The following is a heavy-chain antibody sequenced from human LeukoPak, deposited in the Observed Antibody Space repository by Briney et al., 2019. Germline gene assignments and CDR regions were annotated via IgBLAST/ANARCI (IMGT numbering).Heavy chain of an antibody. Sequence: SETLSLTSSVSGGSISGYYWSWIRQPPGKGLEWIGDMYYSGSTNYNPSLKSRVTISVDTSKKQISLKLNSVTAADTAVYYCARGTVFGVATNWFDPWGQGTLVTVSS. J-gene: IGHJ5*02. CDR1: GGSISGYY. D-gene: IGHD3-3*01. CDR2: MYYSGST. V-gene: IGHV4-59*01. CDR3: ARGTVFGVATNWFDP.